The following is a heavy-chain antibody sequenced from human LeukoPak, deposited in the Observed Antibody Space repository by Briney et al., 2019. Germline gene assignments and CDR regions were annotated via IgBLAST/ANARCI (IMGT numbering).Heavy chain of an antibody. J-gene: IGHJ4*02. V-gene: IGHV1-69*13. CDR2: IIPIFGTA. Sequence: ASVKVSCKASGGTFSSYAISWVRQAPGQGLEWMGGIIPIFGTANYAQKFQGRVTITADESTSTAYMELSSLRSEDTAVYYCARDRRRYDFWSGYCDYWGQGTLVTVSS. CDR3: ARDRRRYDFWSGYCDY. D-gene: IGHD3-3*01. CDR1: GGTFSSYA.